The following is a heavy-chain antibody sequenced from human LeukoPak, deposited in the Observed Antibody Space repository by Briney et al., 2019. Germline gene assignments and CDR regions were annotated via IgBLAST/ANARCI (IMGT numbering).Heavy chain of an antibody. CDR3: AREGGLLWFRGNWFDP. J-gene: IGHJ5*02. Sequence: SETLSLTCAVYGGSFSGYYWSWIRQPPGKGLEWIGEINHSGSTNYNPSLKSRGTISVDTSKNQFSLKLSSVTAADTAVYYCAREGGLLWFRGNWFDPWGQGTLVTVPS. CDR1: GGSFSGYY. CDR2: INHSGST. V-gene: IGHV4-34*01. D-gene: IGHD3-10*01.